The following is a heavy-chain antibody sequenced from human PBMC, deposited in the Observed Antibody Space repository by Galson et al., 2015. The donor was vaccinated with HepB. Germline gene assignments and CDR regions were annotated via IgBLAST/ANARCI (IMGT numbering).Heavy chain of an antibody. CDR2: IYPDDSDT. J-gene: IGHJ6*02. V-gene: IGHV5-51*01. CDR1: GYRFNTYW. CDR3: AIHRCSDTDRYYYAMDV. D-gene: IGHD6-19*01. Sequence: QSGAEVKKSGESLKISCKASGYRFNTYWIGWVRQMPGKGLEWMGIIYPDDSDTRYSPSFQGQVTISADKSIRTAYLQWSSLKASVTAMYYFAIHRCSDTDRYYYAMDVWGQGTTVTVSS.